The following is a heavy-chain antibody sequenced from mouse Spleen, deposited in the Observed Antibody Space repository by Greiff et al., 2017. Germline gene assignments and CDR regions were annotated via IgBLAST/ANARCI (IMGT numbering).Heavy chain of an antibody. CDR2: ISSGGSYT. CDR3: ARHEGNYDY. J-gene: IGHJ2*01. V-gene: IGHV5-9-3*01. CDR1: GFTFSSYA. Sequence: EVQRVESGGGLVKPGGSLKLSCAASGFTFSSYAMSWVRQTPEKRLEWVATISSGGSYTYYPDSVKGRFTISRDNAKNTLYLQMSSLRSEDTAMYYCARHEGNYDYWGQGTTLTVSS. D-gene: IGHD2-1*01.